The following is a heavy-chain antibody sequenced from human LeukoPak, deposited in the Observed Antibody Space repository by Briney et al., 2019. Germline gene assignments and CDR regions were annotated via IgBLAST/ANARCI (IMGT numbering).Heavy chain of an antibody. D-gene: IGHD1-26*01. CDR1: GFTFDDYA. Sequence: GGSLRLSCAASGFTFDDYAMHWVRHASGKGLEWVSGISWNSGSIGYADSVKGRFTISRDNAKNSLYLQMNSLRAEDTALYYCAKDIFSVATGWFDPWGQGTLVNVSS. J-gene: IGHJ5*02. CDR2: ISWNSGSI. V-gene: IGHV3-9*01. CDR3: AKDIFSVATGWFDP.